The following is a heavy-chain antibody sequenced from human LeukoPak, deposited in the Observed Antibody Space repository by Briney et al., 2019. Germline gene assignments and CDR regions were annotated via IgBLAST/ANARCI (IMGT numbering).Heavy chain of an antibody. CDR2: IIPIFGTA. CDR1: GGTFSSYA. CDR3: ARGGNPGSYYNGEY. D-gene: IGHD3-10*01. Sequence: ASVKVSCKASGGTFSSYAISWVRQAPGQGLEWMGGIIPIFGTANYAQKLQGRVTITADESTSTAYMELSSLRSEDTAVYYCARGGNPGSYYNGEYWGQGTLVTVSS. V-gene: IGHV1-69*13. J-gene: IGHJ4*02.